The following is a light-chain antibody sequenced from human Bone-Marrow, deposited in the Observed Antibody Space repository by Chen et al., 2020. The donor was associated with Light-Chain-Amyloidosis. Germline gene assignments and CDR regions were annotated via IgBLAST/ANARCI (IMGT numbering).Light chain of an antibody. V-gene: IGKV2-30*02. Sequence: DVVMTQSPLSLPVTLRQPASITCRSSQSLVHSNGNTYLNWFQQRPGQSPRRLIYQVSNRDSGVPDRFSGSGSGTDFTLKISKVEAEDVGVYYCMQGTHWPPFTFGPGTKVDIK. CDR2: QVS. J-gene: IGKJ3*01. CDR1: QSLVHSNGNTY. CDR3: MQGTHWPPFT.